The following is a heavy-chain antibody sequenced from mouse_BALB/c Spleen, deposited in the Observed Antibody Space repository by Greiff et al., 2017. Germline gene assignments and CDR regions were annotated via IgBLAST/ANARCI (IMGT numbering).Heavy chain of an antibody. V-gene: IGHV14-3*02. CDR3: ALYGSSYVGY. CDR2: IDPANGNT. J-gene: IGHJ2*01. Sequence: EVHLVESGAELVKPGASVKLSCTASGFNIKDTYMHWVNQRPEQGLEWIGRIDPANGNTKYDPKFQGKATITADTSSNTAYLQLSSLTSEDTAVYYCALYGSSYVGYWGQGTTLTVSS. CDR1: GFNIKDTY. D-gene: IGHD1-1*01.